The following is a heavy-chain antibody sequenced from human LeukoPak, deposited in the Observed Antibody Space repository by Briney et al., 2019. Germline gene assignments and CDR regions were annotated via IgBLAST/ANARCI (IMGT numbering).Heavy chain of an antibody. Sequence: SETLSLTCAVYGGSFSGYYWSWIRQPPGKGLEWIGEINHSGSTNYNPSLKSRVTISVDTSKNQFSLKLSSVTAADTAVYYCARSRSGWVSSSSVWYTLWFDPWGQGTLVTVSS. D-gene: IGHD6-6*01. J-gene: IGHJ5*02. CDR3: ARSRSGWVSSSSVWYTLWFDP. CDR1: GGSFSGYY. V-gene: IGHV4-34*01. CDR2: INHSGST.